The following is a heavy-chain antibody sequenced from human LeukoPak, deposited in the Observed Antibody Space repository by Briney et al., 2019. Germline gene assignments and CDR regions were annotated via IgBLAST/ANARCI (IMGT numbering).Heavy chain of an antibody. D-gene: IGHD1-26*01. J-gene: IGHJ3*02. CDR1: GGSISSGSYY. Sequence: SETLSLTCTVSGGSISSGSYYWSWIRQPAGKGLEWIGRIYTSGSTNYNPSLKSRVTISLDSSKNQFSLDLTSVTAADTAVYYCARVWEGATDAFDIWGQGTMVAVSS. V-gene: IGHV4-61*02. CDR3: ARVWEGATDAFDI. CDR2: IYTSGST.